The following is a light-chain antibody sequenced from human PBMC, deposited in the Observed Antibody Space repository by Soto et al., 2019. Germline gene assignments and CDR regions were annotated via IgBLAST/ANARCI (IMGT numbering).Light chain of an antibody. J-gene: IGKJ1*01. Sequence: ETVMTQSEATLSVSPGERATLSCRASQSIHTNLAWYQQKPGQPPRLLIYGASTRVTCIPTRFSGSGCGTEFNRTFSTRQSEYFAVYYCQQYNNWPRTFGQGTKLEIK. CDR3: QQYNNWPRT. CDR2: GAS. V-gene: IGKV3-15*01. CDR1: QSIHTN.